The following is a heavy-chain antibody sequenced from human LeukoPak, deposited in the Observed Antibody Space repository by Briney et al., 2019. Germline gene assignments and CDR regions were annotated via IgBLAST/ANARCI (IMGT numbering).Heavy chain of an antibody. CDR3: ARDGGYSYGPGGYYYYGMDV. J-gene: IGHJ6*04. V-gene: IGHV4-59*01. Sequence: SETLSLTCTVSGGSISSYYWSWIRQPPGKGLEWIGYIYYSGSTNYNPPLKSRLTISVDTSKNQFSLKLSSVTAADTAVYYCARDGGYSYGPGGYYYYGMDVWGKGTTVTVSS. CDR2: IYYSGST. CDR1: GGSISSYY. D-gene: IGHD5-18*01.